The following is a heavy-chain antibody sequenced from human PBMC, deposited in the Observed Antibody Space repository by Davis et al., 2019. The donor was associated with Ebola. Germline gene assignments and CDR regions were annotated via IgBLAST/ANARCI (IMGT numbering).Heavy chain of an antibody. CDR2: INHSGST. D-gene: IGHD3-9*01. J-gene: IGHJ4*02. CDR3: SSWLLSNDY. V-gene: IGHV4-39*07. CDR1: GGSISSSSYY. Sequence: MPSETLSLTCTVSGGSISSSSYYWSWIRQPPGKGLEWIGEINHSGSTNYNPSLKSRVTISVDTSKNQFSLKLSSVTAADTAVYYCSSWLLSNDYWGQGTLVTVSS.